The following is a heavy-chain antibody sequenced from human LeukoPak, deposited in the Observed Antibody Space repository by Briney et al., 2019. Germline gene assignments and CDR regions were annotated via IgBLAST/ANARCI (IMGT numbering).Heavy chain of an antibody. CDR1: GGSFSGYH. D-gene: IGHD3-3*01. J-gene: IGHJ4*02. V-gene: IGHV4-34*01. Sequence: SEALSLTCAVYGGSFSGYHWSWIRQPPGKGLEWIGDINHSGGTNYNPSLKSRVTISVDTSKSQFSLKLSSVTAADTAVYYCAATLEWLLDIDYWGQGTLVTVSS. CDR2: INHSGGT. CDR3: AATLEWLLDIDY.